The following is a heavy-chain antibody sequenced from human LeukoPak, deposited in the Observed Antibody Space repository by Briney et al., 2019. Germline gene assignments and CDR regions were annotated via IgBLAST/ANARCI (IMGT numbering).Heavy chain of an antibody. J-gene: IGHJ4*02. Sequence: SETLSLTCSVSGGSISSSSYYWGWIRQPPGKGLEWIGSIYYSGSTYYNPSLKSRVTISVDTSRNQFSLKLSSVTAADTAVYYCARLGLGSSRDYWGQGTLVTVSS. D-gene: IGHD6-6*01. CDR3: ARLGLGSSRDY. CDR1: GGSISSSSYY. V-gene: IGHV4-39*01. CDR2: IYYSGST.